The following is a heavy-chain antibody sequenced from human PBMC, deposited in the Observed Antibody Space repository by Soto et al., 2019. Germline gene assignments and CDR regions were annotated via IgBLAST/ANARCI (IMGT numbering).Heavy chain of an antibody. V-gene: IGHV4-31*03. J-gene: IGHJ5*02. Sequence: PSETLSLTCTVSGGSISSGGYYWSWIRQHPGKGLEWIGYIYYSGSTYYNPSLKSRVTISVDTSKNQFSLKLSSVTAADTAVYYCARHLMITFGGVGWFDPWGQGTLVTVSS. CDR1: GGSISSGGYY. CDR2: IYYSGST. CDR3: ARHLMITFGGVGWFDP. D-gene: IGHD3-16*01.